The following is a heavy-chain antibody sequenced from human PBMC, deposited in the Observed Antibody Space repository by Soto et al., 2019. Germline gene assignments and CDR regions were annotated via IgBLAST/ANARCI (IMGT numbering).Heavy chain of an antibody. Sequence: GSLRHSCAASGFMFSNHGMHWVRQAPGKGLEWVAVIWSDGNNRYYADSVKGRFTISRDNSKNTVYLQMNSLRAEDTAVYYCVRGDNWNDEASDYWGQGTLVTVSS. CDR3: VRGDNWNDEASDY. V-gene: IGHV3-33*01. J-gene: IGHJ4*02. CDR1: GFMFSNHG. CDR2: IWSDGNNR. D-gene: IGHD1-1*01.